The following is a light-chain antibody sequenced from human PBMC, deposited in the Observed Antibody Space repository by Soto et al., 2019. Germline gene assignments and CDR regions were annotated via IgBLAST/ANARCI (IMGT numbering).Light chain of an antibody. CDR3: AAWDDSLNGYV. J-gene: IGLJ1*01. V-gene: IGLV1-44*01. CDR2: SNN. CDR1: SSNIGSTT. Sequence: QSVLTQPPSASGTPGQRVTISCSGSSSNIGSTTVNWYQQLPGTAPKLLIYSNNQRPSGVPDRFSVSKSDTSASLAISGLQSEDEADYYCAAWDDSLNGYVFGTGTKLTVL.